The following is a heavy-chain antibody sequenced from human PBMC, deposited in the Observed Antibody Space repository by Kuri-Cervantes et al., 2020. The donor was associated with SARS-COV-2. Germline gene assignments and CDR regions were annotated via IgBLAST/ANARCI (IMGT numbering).Heavy chain of an antibody. J-gene: IGHJ4*02. CDR2: IYYSGST. Sequence: SETLSLTCTVSGGSISSGGYYWSWIRQHPGKGLEWIGYIYYSGSTNYNPSLKSRVAISVDTSKNQFSPKLSSVTAADTAVYYCARHGGSTPLDFDYWGQGTLVTVSS. D-gene: IGHD1-26*01. CDR3: ARHGGSTPLDFDY. CDR1: GGSISSGGYY. V-gene: IGHV4-61*08.